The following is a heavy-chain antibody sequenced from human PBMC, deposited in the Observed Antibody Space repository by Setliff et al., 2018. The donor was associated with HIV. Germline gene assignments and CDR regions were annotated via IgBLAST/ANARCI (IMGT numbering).Heavy chain of an antibody. Sequence: GGSLRLSCTASGFSLGDFMLTWVRQAPGKGLQWVSDSSPTSSSKLYAESVKGRSTISRDNAKNSLYLQMSSLGGDDSAVYYCARVDEAGTADFYYYFYGMDVWGQGTTVTVSS. V-gene: IGHV3-48*04. CDR2: SSPTSSSK. CDR3: ARVDEAGTADFYYYFYGMDV. D-gene: IGHD6-19*01. J-gene: IGHJ6*02. CDR1: GFSLGDFM.